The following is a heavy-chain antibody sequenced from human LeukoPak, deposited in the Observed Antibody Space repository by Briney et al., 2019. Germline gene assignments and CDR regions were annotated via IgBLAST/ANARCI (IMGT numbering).Heavy chain of an antibody. D-gene: IGHD3-10*01. CDR3: ARCVNYGSGSYYLSPWFDP. CDR1: GGSISRGGYS. J-gene: IGHJ5*02. V-gene: IGHV4-30-2*01. CDR2: IYHSGST. Sequence: PSETLSLTCAVSGGSISRGGYSWSWIRQPPGKGLEWIGYIYHSGSTYYNPSLKSRVTISVDRSKNQFSLKLSSVTAADTAVYYCARCVNYGSGSYYLSPWFDPWGQGTLVTVSS.